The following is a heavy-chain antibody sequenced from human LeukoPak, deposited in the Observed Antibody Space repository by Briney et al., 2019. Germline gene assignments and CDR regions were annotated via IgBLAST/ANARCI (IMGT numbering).Heavy chain of an antibody. CDR3: ASSVVPAAILWFDP. CDR1: GFTFSDYY. D-gene: IGHD2-2*02. CDR2: ISSSSYT. V-gene: IGHV3-11*03. J-gene: IGHJ5*02. Sequence: GGSLRLSCAASGFTFSDYYMSWIRQAPGKGLEWVSYISSSSYTNYAESVKGRFTISRDNAKNSLYLQMNSLRAEDTAVYYCASSVVPAAILWFDPWSQGTLVTVSS.